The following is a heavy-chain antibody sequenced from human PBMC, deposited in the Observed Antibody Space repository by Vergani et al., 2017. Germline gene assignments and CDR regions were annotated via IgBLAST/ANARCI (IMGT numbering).Heavy chain of an antibody. Sequence: QVQLEQSGAEVKKPGSSVKVSCKASGDSLSNYVISWVRQAPGQGLEWMGRIIPVLGTPNFARKFPGSVTVTANDATSTVYMEMSSLRSDDAAVDYCTRATRPSRTSHYYYPMDVWVQGTTVTVSS. CDR3: TRATRPSRTSHYYYPMDV. CDR2: IIPVLGTP. V-gene: IGHV1-69*11. J-gene: IGHJ6*02. D-gene: IGHD2-8*01. CDR1: GDSLSNYV.